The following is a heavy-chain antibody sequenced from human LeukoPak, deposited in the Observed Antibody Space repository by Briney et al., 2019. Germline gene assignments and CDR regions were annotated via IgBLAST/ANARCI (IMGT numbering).Heavy chain of an antibody. CDR1: GFTFSSYA. Sequence: PGGSLRLSCAASGFTFSSYAMSWVRQAPGKGLEGVSAISGSGGSTYYADSVKGPFTISRDNSKNSLYLQMNSLRAEDTAVYYCAKGVTMIVVVRYYFDYWGQGTLVTVSS. J-gene: IGHJ4*02. V-gene: IGHV3-23*01. CDR2: ISGSGGST. D-gene: IGHD3-22*01. CDR3: AKGVTMIVVVRYYFDY.